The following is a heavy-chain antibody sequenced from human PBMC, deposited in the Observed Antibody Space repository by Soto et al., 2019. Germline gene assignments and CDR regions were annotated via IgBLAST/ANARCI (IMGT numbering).Heavy chain of an antibody. J-gene: IGHJ4*02. CDR3: ARGSPDYCSGGSCYRFDY. D-gene: IGHD2-15*01. CDR1: GGTFSSYA. CDR2: IIPIFGTA. V-gene: IGHV1-69*01. Sequence: QVQLVQSGAEVKKPGASVKVSCKASGGTFSSYAISWVRQAPGQGLEWMGGIIPIFGTANYAQKFQGRVTITADESTSTAYMELSSLRSEDTAVYYCARGSPDYCSGGSCYRFDYWGQGTLVTVSS.